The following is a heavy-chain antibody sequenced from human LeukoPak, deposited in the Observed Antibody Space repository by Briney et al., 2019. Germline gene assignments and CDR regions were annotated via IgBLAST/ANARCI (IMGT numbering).Heavy chain of an antibody. CDR3: ARDGDNGDYFDY. D-gene: IGHD2-8*01. Sequence: SETLSLTCAVYGVSFSGYYWSWIRQPPGKGLEWIGEINHSGSTNYNPSLKSRVTISVDTSKNQFSLKLSSVTAADTAVYYCARDGDNGDYFDYWGQGTLVTVSS. CDR1: GVSFSGYY. V-gene: IGHV4-34*01. J-gene: IGHJ4*02. CDR2: INHSGST.